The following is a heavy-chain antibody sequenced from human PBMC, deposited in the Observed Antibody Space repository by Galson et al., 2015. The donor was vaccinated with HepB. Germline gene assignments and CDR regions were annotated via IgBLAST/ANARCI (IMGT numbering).Heavy chain of an antibody. Sequence: SVKVSCKASGGTFSSYAISWVRQAPGQGLEWMGGIIPIFGTANYAQKFQGRVTITADESTSTAYMELSSLRSEDTAVYYCARDLGGSYYRHYYYMDVWGKGTTVTVSS. D-gene: IGHD1-26*01. J-gene: IGHJ6*03. CDR3: ARDLGGSYYRHYYYMDV. V-gene: IGHV1-69*13. CDR1: GGTFSSYA. CDR2: IIPIFGTA.